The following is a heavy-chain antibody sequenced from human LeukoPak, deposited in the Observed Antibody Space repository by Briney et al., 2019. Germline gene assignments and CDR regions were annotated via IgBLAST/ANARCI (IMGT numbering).Heavy chain of an antibody. CDR3: ARETSQKGAHYMDV. J-gene: IGHJ6*03. D-gene: IGHD3-16*01. Sequence: SETLSLTCTVSGGSISSYYWSWIRQPAGKGLEWIGRIYTSGSTNYNPSLKSRVTMSVDTSKNQFSLKLSSVTAADTAVYYCARETSQKGAHYMDVWGKGTTVTISS. CDR2: IYTSGST. CDR1: GGSISSYY. V-gene: IGHV4-4*07.